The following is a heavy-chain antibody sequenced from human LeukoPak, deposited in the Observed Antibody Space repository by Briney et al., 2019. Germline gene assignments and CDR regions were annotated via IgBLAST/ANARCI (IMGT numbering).Heavy chain of an antibody. D-gene: IGHD6-19*01. CDR3: ARDPGSGWYPY. CDR1: GGSFSGYY. Sequence: SETLSLTCAVYGGSFSGYYWSWIRQPPGKGLERIGYIYYSGSTNYNPSLKSRVTISVDTSKNQFSLKLSSVTAADTAVYYCARDPGSGWYPYWGQGTLVTVSS. CDR2: IYYSGST. J-gene: IGHJ4*02. V-gene: IGHV4-59*01.